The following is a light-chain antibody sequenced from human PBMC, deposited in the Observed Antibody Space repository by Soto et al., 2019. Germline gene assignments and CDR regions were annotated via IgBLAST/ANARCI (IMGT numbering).Light chain of an antibody. J-gene: IGLJ2*01. V-gene: IGLV3-21*04. CDR3: QVCDSSSDHSHVV. CDR1: NIGSKS. CDR2: YDS. Sequence: SYELTQPPSVSVAPGKTARITCGGNNIGSKSVHWYRQKPGQAPVLVIYYDSDRPSGIPERFSGSNSGNTATLTISRVEAGDEADYYCQVCDSSSDHSHVVFGGGIKLTVL.